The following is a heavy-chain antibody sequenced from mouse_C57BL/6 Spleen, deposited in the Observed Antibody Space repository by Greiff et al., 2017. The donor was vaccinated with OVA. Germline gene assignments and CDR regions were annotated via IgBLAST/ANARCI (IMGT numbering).Heavy chain of an antibody. CDR3: ARYGYFDV. V-gene: IGHV1-42*01. CDR2: INPCTGGT. CDR1: GYSFTGYY. Sequence: VQLQQPGPELVKPGASVKISCKASGYSFTGYYMNWVKQSPEKSLEWIGEINPCTGGTTYNQKFKAKATLTVDKSSSTAYMQLKSLTSEDSAVYCCARYGYFDVWGTGTTVTVSS. J-gene: IGHJ1*03.